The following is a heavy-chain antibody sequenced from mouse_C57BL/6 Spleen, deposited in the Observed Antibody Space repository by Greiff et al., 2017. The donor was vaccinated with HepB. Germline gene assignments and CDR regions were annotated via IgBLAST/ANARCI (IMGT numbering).Heavy chain of an antibody. CDR1: GFTFSDYG. Sequence: EVKLQESGGGLVKPGGSLKLSCAASGFTFSDYGMHWVRQAPEKGLEWVAYISSGSSTIYYADTVKGRFTISRDNAKNTLFLQMTSLRSEDTAMYYCAPIGGYFDVWGTGTTVTVSS. J-gene: IGHJ1*03. CDR3: APIGGYFDV. V-gene: IGHV5-17*01. CDR2: ISSGSSTI.